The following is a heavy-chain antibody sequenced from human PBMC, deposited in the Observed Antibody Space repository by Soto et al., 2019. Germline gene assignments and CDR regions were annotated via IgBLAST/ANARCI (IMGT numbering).Heavy chain of an antibody. CDR2: VYWDDDK. CDR3: AHGGAGHSYCNDITCYYGRWFDP. D-gene: IGHD2-21*01. V-gene: IGHV2-5*02. J-gene: IGHJ5*02. CDR1: GFSLTTSGVA. Sequence: QITLKESGPTLVKPTQTLTLTCTFSGFSLTTSGVAVGWIRQPPGKALEWLAVVYWDDDKRYRPSLNSRLTITKDPSKNQVVLTMTNVDPVDTATYYCAHGGAGHSYCNDITCYYGRWFDPWGQGILVTVSS.